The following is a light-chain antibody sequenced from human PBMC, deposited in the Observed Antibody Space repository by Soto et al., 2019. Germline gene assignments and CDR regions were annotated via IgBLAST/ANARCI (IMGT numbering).Light chain of an antibody. CDR3: QQYDHFPWT. J-gene: IGKJ1*01. Sequence: DIQMTQSPSSLSASVGDKVTITCQPSQDITNFLNWYQQKSGKATKLLIYAASNLETRVPSRFSGGGSGTDFTFTISSLQPEDIATYYCQQYDHFPWTFGQGTKVEIK. CDR2: AAS. CDR1: QDITNF. V-gene: IGKV1-33*01.